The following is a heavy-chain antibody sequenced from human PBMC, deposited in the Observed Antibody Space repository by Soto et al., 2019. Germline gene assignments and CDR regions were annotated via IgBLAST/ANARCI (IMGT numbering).Heavy chain of an antibody. J-gene: IGHJ3*02. V-gene: IGHV3-30*18. CDR3: AKSRASGSYYLMAFDI. Sequence: QVQLVESGGGVVQPGRSLRLSCAASGFTFSSYGMHWVRQAPGKGLEWVAVISYDGSNKYYADSVKGRFTISRDNSKNTLYLQMNSLRADDTAVHYCAKSRASGSYYLMAFDIWGQGTMVTVSS. D-gene: IGHD1-26*01. CDR1: GFTFSSYG. CDR2: ISYDGSNK.